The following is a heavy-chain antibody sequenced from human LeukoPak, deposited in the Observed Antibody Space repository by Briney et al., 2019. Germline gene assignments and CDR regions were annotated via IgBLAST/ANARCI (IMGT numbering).Heavy chain of an antibody. CDR1: GGSFSGYY. CDR3: ARVRKMVRGVIRAFDI. CDR2: INHSGST. D-gene: IGHD3-10*01. J-gene: IGHJ3*02. V-gene: IGHV4-34*01. Sequence: SETLSLTCAVYGGSFSGYYWSWIRQPPGKGLEWIGEINHSGSTNYNPSLKSRVTISVDTSKNQFSLKLSSVTAADTAVYYCARVRKMVRGVIRAFDIWGQGTMVTVPS.